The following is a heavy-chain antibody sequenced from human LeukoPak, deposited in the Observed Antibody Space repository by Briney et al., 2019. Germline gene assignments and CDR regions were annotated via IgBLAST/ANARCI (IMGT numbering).Heavy chain of an antibody. J-gene: IGHJ4*02. CDR2: ISSGGVNI. V-gene: IGHV3-11*04. CDR3: TRDNANRAYDY. D-gene: IGHD1-14*01. CDR1: GFTFSDYY. Sequence: GGSLRLSCAASGFTFSDYYTSWIRQAPGRGLEWVSYISSGGVNIYYADSVKGRFTISRDNSKNTLHLQIDSLRAEDTATYYCTRDNANRAYDYWGQGTLVTVSS.